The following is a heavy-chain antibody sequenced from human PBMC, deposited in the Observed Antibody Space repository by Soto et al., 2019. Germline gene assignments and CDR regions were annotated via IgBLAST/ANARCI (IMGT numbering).Heavy chain of an antibody. CDR3: ARDNRGDYIVDWFDP. CDR1: GGSISSYY. J-gene: IGHJ5*02. CDR2: IYYSGST. Sequence: SETLSLTCTVSGGSISSYYWSWIRQPPGKGLEWIGYIYYSGSTNYNPSLKSRVTISVDTSKNQFSLKLSSVTAADTAVYYCARDNRGDYIVDWFDPWGQGTLVTVSS. V-gene: IGHV4-59*01. D-gene: IGHD4-17*01.